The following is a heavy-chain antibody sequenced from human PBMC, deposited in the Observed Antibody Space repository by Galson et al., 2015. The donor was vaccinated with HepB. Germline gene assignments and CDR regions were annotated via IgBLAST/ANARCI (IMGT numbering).Heavy chain of an antibody. V-gene: IGHV3-48*04. CDR2: VGVGSRNI. CDR1: GFTFSTYS. CDR3: SRDHHYAFDI. D-gene: IGHD1-14*01. J-gene: IGHJ3*02. Sequence: SLRLSCAASGFTFSTYSFNWVRQAPGKGLEWVAYVGVGSRNIYYSDSVEGRFTISRDDAKNSVYLQMNGLRAEDTALYYCSRDHHYAFDIWGQGTVVTVSS.